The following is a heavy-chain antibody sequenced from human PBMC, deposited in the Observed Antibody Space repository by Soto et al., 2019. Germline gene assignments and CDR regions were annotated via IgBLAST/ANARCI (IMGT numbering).Heavy chain of an antibody. CDR3: ATRGFWSVPNYYGMDV. V-gene: IGHV1-69*01. CDR2: IIPIFGTA. CDR1: GGTFSSYA. D-gene: IGHD3-3*01. J-gene: IGHJ6*02. Sequence: QVQLVQSGAEVKKPGSSVKVSCKASGGTFSSYAISWVRHAPGQVLEWMGGIIPIFGTANYAQKFQGRVTITADEYTSTAYMELSSLRSEDTAVYYCATRGFWSVPNYYGMDVWGQGTTVTVSS.